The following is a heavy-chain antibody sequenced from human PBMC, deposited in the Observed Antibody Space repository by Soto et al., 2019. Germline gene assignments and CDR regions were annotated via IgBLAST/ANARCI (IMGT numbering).Heavy chain of an antibody. CDR1: GDSLNTDYY. Sequence: PSETLSLTCAASGDSLNTDYYCSWIRQPPGKGLEWIGHIYYTGGTFYSPSLKSRLALSVDTSKNQFSLRLSSVTAADTAVYYCARDTASKDYDSHSYYPHFDSWGQGALVTVS. D-gene: IGHD3-22*01. CDR2: IYYTGGT. J-gene: IGHJ5*01. V-gene: IGHV4-30-4*01. CDR3: ARDTASKDYDSHSYYPHFDS.